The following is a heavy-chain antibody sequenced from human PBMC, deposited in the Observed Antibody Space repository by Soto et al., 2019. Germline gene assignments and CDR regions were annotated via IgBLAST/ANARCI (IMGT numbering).Heavy chain of an antibody. Sequence: ASVKVSFKVSGYTLTELSMHWLRQAPGKGLEWMGGFDPEDGETIYAQKFQGRVTMTEDTSTDTDYMELSSLRSEDTAVYYCVNSGDFWEGTWGQGTLVTVSS. CDR3: VNSGDFWEGT. J-gene: IGHJ5*02. CDR2: FDPEDGET. V-gene: IGHV1-24*01. CDR1: GYTLTELS. D-gene: IGHD3-3*01.